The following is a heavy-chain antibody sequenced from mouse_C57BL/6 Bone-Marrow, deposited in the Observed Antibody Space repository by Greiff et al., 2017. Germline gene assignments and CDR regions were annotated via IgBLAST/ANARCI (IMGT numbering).Heavy chain of an antibody. CDR2: IDPETGGT. J-gene: IGHJ2*01. V-gene: IGHV1-15*01. CDR3: TRPGSSFYYFDY. CDR1: GYTFTDYE. D-gene: IGHD1-1*01. Sequence: QVQLQQSGAELVRPGASVTLSCKASGYTFTDYELHWVKQTPVHGLEWIGAIDPETGGTAYNQKFKGQAILTADKSSSTASMELRSLTSEDSAVYYCTRPGSSFYYFDYWGQGTTLTVSS.